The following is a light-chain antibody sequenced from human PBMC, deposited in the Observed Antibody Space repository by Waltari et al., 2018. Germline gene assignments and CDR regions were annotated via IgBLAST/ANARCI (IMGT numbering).Light chain of an antibody. J-gene: IGKJ1*01. CDR1: QSVGRS. V-gene: IGKV3-20*01. CDR2: DAS. Sequence: EIVLTQSPGTLSLSPGESATLSCGATQSVGRSLAWYQQKPGQAPRLLIYDASKRATGIPERFSGGGSGTDFSLTISRLEPEDFAVYYCQMYVRLPVTFGQGTKVEIK. CDR3: QMYVRLPVT.